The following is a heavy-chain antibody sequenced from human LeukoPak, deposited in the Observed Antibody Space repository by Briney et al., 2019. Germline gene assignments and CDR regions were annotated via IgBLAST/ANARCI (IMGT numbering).Heavy chain of an antibody. J-gene: IGHJ4*02. V-gene: IGHV3-30*03. CDR2: TSSDLNVK. Sequence: GGSLRLSCVASGFTFSSYGMQWVRQAPGKGLEWVAVTSSDLNVKLYADSVKGRFTISRDNSRSTLYLQMNSLRPEDTAIYYCAREGYYGSGSPPSLYFDYWGQGTLVTVSS. CDR3: AREGYYGSGSPPSLYFDY. D-gene: IGHD3-10*01. CDR1: GFTFSSYG.